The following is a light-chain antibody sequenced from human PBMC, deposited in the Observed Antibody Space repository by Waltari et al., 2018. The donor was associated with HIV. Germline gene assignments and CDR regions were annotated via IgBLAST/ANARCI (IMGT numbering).Light chain of an antibody. CDR3: QQSYNTPRT. Sequence: DIQMTQSPSSLSASVGDRVTITCRTGQTIVTYLNWYQQKPGKAPKLLISTTSTLQSGVPARFSGSGSGTEFALTISSLQAEDFATYYCQQSYNTPRTFGQGTKVEIK. J-gene: IGKJ1*01. CDR2: TTS. V-gene: IGKV1-39*01. CDR1: QTIVTY.